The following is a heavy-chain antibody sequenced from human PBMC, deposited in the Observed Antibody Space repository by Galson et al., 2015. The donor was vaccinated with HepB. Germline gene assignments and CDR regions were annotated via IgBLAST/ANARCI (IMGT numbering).Heavy chain of an antibody. Sequence: SCKASGYTFTSYGISWVRQAPGQGLEWMGWISAYNGNTNYAQKLQGRVTMTTDTSTSTAYMELRSLRSDDTAVYYCARDQLLSTYYYGSGSYNIYFDYWGQGTLVTVSS. CDR2: ISAYNGNT. V-gene: IGHV1-18*04. CDR1: GYTFTSYG. D-gene: IGHD3-10*01. CDR3: ARDQLLSTYYYGSGSYNIYFDY. J-gene: IGHJ4*02.